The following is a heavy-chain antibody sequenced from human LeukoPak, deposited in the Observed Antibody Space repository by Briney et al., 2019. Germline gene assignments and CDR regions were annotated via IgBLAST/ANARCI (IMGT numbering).Heavy chain of an antibody. Sequence: GGSLRLSCAASGFTFSNYAMSWVRQAPGKGLEWVSGIGGTGHFTYYADSVKGRFTVSSDNSKSTLYLQMNTLKVEDTAVYYCAKHHIVVVPAAMTKGQRYNWFDPWGQGTLVTVSS. D-gene: IGHD2-2*01. J-gene: IGHJ5*02. CDR2: IGGTGHFT. V-gene: IGHV3-23*01. CDR1: GFTFSNYA. CDR3: AKHHIVVVPAAMTKGQRYNWFDP.